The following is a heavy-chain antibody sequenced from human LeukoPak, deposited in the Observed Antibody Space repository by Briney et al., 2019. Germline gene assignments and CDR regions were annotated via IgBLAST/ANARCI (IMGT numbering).Heavy chain of an antibody. J-gene: IGHJ4*02. CDR2: LSGSGGST. Sequence: GGSLRLSCVFSGFTLSSYAMSWVRQAPGTGLEWVSSLSGSGGSTYYADSVKGRFTISRDNSKNTLYLQMNSLRVEDTAVYYCAKDPHTGYSFAYWGQGTLVTVSS. D-gene: IGHD5-18*01. CDR1: GFTLSSYA. CDR3: AKDPHTGYSFAY. V-gene: IGHV3-23*01.